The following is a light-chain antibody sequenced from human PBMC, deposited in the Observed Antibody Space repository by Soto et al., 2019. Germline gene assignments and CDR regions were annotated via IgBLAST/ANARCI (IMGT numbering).Light chain of an antibody. J-gene: IGKJ1*01. V-gene: IGKV3-11*01. CDR2: DAS. CDR1: QSVSRY. CDR3: QQRSNWPRT. Sequence: EIVLTQSPSTLSLSPGERATLSCRASQSVSRYLAWYQQKPGQAPRLLIYDASNRATGIPARFSGSGSGTDSTLTISSLEPEDFAVYYCQQRSNWPRTFGQGTKVDIK.